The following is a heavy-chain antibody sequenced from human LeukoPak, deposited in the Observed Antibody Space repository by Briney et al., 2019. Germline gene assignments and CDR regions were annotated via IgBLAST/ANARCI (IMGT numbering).Heavy chain of an antibody. CDR3: ADNLSR. CDR2: IDKSGDPI. D-gene: IGHD1-1*01. J-gene: IGHJ4*02. Sequence: GGSLRLSCAASGMTLSITSMNWVRQAPGKGLEWISYIDKSGDPIHYADSVKGRFTISRDIARNSLFLQMNSLRAEDTAVYFCADNLSRWGQGTLVTVSS. V-gene: IGHV3-48*04. CDR1: GMTLSITS.